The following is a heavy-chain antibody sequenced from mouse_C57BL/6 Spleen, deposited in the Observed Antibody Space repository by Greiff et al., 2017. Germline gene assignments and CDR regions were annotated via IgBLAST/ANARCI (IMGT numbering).Heavy chain of an antibody. V-gene: IGHV2-2*01. CDR2: IWSGGNT. CDR3: ARRGGSYDGYLYYFDY. D-gene: IGHD2-3*01. Sequence: VQLQQSGPGLVQPSQSLSITCTVSGFSLTSYGVHWVRQSPGKGLEWLGVIWSGGNTDYNAAFISRQSISKENSKSQVFFKMNSLQVDDTAIYFYARRGGSYDGYLYYFDYWGQGTTLTVSS. J-gene: IGHJ2*01. CDR1: GFSLTSYG.